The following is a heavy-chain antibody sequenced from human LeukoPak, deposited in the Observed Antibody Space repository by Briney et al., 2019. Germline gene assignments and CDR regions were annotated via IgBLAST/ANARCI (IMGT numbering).Heavy chain of an antibody. CDR3: AKRSGWDY. J-gene: IGHJ4*02. CDR1: GFTFSNYA. Sequence: GGSLRLSCAASGFTFSNYAMSWVRQAPGKGLEWVSGISGSGRSASYAEFVKGRFTISRDNSKNTLYLQMNSLRAEDTAVYYCAKRSGWDYWGQGTLVTVSS. CDR2: ISGSGRSA. V-gene: IGHV3-23*01. D-gene: IGHD6-19*01.